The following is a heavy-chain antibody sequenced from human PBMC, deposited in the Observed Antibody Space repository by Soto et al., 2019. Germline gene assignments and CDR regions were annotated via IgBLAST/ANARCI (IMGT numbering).Heavy chain of an antibody. J-gene: IGHJ6*02. D-gene: IGHD6-6*01. CDR3: ARGGEYSRQDYYYGMDV. V-gene: IGHV1-69*13. CDR1: GGTFSSYA. CDR2: IIPIFGTA. Sequence: SVKVSCKASGGTFSSYAISWVRQAPGQGLEWMGGIIPIFGTANYAQKFQGRVTITADESTSTAYMELSSLRSEDTAVYYCARGGEYSRQDYYYGMDVWGQGTTVTVSS.